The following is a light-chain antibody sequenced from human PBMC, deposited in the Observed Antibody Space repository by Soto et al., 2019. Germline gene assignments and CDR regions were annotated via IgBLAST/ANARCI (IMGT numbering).Light chain of an antibody. CDR3: SSYTSRSTLV. J-gene: IGLJ3*02. V-gene: IGLV2-14*01. Sequence: SVLTQPASVSGSPGQSITISCTGTNSDVGGYNYVSWYQQRPGKAPKLIISEVSARPSGVSNRFSGSKSGNTASLTISGLQAEDAADYFCSSYTSRSTLVFGVGTKLTVL. CDR2: EVS. CDR1: NSDVGGYNY.